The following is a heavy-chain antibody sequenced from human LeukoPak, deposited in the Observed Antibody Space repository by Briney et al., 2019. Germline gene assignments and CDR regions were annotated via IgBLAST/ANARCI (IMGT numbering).Heavy chain of an antibody. D-gene: IGHD6-19*01. V-gene: IGHV4-4*07. CDR3: ASDSSGWYGYLQH. J-gene: IGHJ1*01. CDR1: GGSISSYY. CDR2: IYTTGST. Sequence: SETLSLTCTVSGGSISSYYWSWIRQPAGKGLEWIGRIYTTGSTYYNPSLRSRVTMSVDTSKNQFSLKVSSVTAADTAVYYCASDSSGWYGYLQHWGQGTVVTVSS.